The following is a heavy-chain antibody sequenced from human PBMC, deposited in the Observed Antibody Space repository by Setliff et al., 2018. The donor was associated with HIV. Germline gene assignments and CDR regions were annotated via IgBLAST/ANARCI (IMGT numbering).Heavy chain of an antibody. V-gene: IGHV4-59*11. Sequence: SETLSLTCTVSGGSMNIHYWSWIRQPPGKGLEWIGSIYYSGSTNYNPSLKSRVTISVDTSKNQFSLKLSSVTAADTAAYYCARRSGWSEDYWGQGTLVTVSS. CDR2: IYYSGST. CDR1: GGSMNIHY. D-gene: IGHD6-19*01. J-gene: IGHJ4*02. CDR3: ARRSGWSEDY.